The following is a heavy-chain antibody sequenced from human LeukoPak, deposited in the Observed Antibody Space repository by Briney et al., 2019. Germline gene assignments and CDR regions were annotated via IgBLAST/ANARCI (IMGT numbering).Heavy chain of an antibody. Sequence: ASETLSLTCTVSGGSINSYYWSWIRQPPGKGLEWIGYINYSGSTNYNPSLKSRVTISIDTSKNQFSLRLSSVTAADTAVYYCARGPNGSTNSFDYWGQGTLVTVSS. CDR3: ARGPNGSTNSFDY. CDR1: GGSINSYY. D-gene: IGHD5-24*01. CDR2: INYSGST. J-gene: IGHJ4*02. V-gene: IGHV4-59*01.